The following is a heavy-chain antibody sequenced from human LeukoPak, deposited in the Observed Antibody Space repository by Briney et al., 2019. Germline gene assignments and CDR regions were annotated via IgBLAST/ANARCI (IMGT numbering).Heavy chain of an antibody. J-gene: IGHJ4*02. CDR1: GGSISSSSYY. D-gene: IGHD3-10*01. CDR2: INHSGST. Sequence: SETLSLTCTVSGGSISSSSYYWSWIRQPPGKGLEWIGEINHSGSTNYNPSLKSRVTISVDTSKNQFSLKLSSVTAADTAVYYCARGHDSLLWFGELLFDYWGQGTLVTVSS. CDR3: ARGHDSLLWFGELLFDY. V-gene: IGHV4-39*07.